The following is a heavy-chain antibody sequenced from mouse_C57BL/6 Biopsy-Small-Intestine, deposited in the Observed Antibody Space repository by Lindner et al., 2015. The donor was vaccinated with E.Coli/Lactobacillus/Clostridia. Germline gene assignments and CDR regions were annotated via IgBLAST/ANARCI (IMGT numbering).Heavy chain of an antibody. CDR3: ATDRRFEYYNPWGYYYYMDV. D-gene: IGHD1-1*01. CDR2: FDPEDGET. V-gene: IGHV1-18*01. Sequence: SVKVSCKVSGYTLTELSMHWVRQAPGKGLEWMGGFDPEDGETIYAQKFQGRVTMTEDTSTDTAYMELSSLTSEDTAVYYCATDRRFEYYNPWGYYYYMDVWGKGTTVTVSS. CDR1: GYTLTELS. J-gene: IGHJ1*03.